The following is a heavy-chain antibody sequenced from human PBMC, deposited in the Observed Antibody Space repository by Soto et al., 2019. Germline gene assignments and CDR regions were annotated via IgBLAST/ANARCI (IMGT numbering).Heavy chain of an antibody. V-gene: IGHV4-34*01. CDR2: INHSGST. J-gene: IGHJ6*02. CDR3: ASTYGLGPTYYYYGRDV. D-gene: IGHD3-16*01. Sequence: SETLSLTCAVYGGSFSGYYWSWIRQPPGKGLEWIGEINHSGSTNYNPSLKSRVTISVDTSKNQFSLKLSSVTAADTAVYYCASTYGLGPTYYYYGRDVWGQGTTVPVSS. CDR1: GGSFSGYY.